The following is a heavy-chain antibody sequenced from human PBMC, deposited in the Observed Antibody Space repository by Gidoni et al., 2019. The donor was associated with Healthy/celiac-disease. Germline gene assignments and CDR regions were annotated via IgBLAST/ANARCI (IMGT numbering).Heavy chain of an antibody. CDR2: IYTSGST. Sequence: QVQLQESGPGLVKPSQTLSLTCTVSGGSISSGSYYWSWIRQPAGKGLEWIGRIYTSGSTNYNPSLKSRVTMSVDTSKNQFSLKLSSVTAADTAVYYCARDGSSSWYGGAFDIWGQGTMVTVSS. D-gene: IGHD6-13*01. J-gene: IGHJ3*02. V-gene: IGHV4-61*02. CDR3: ARDGSSSWYGGAFDI. CDR1: GGSISSGSYY.